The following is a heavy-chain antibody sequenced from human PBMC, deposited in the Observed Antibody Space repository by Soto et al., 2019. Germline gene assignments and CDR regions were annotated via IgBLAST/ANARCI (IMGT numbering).Heavy chain of an antibody. J-gene: IGHJ4*02. CDR1: GYTFTSYY. Sequence: QVQLVQSGAEVKKPGASVKISCKASGYTFTSYYMHWVRQAPGQGLEWIGIINPRGGSTHYAQKLEGRVAMTRDTPTSTVYMEHNSLRSEETAVYYCARPPYPGCINAVCYPLDYWGQGTLVTVSS. CDR2: INPRGGST. V-gene: IGHV1-46*01. D-gene: IGHD2-8*01. CDR3: ARPPYPGCINAVCYPLDY.